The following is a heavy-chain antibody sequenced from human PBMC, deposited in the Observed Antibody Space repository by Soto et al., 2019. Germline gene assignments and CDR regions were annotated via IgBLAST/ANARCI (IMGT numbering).Heavy chain of an antibody. J-gene: IGHJ6*02. V-gene: IGHV4-31*03. CDR3: ARVPTYGDYGPYYYYGMDV. D-gene: IGHD4-17*01. CDR2: IYYSGST. Sequence: PWETLSLTCTVSGGSISSGGYYWSWIRQHPGKGLEWIGYIYYSGSTYYNPSLKSRVTISVDTSKNQFSLKLSSVTAADTAVYYCARVPTYGDYGPYYYYGMDVWGQGTTVTVSS. CDR1: GGSISSGGYY.